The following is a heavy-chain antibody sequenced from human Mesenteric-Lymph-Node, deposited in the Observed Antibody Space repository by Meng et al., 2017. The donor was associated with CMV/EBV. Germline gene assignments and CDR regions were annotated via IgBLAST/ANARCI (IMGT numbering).Heavy chain of an antibody. CDR1: GFTFSSHA. D-gene: IGHD4-11*01. J-gene: IGHJ4*02. Sequence: GGSLRLSCAASGFTFSSHAMHWVRQAPGKGLEWVAVISYDGSSKYYADSVKGRFTISRDNSKNTLYVQMNSLRAEDTAVYYCAKGGNDYSNFLDYWSQGTLVTVSS. CDR3: AKGGNDYSNFLDY. CDR2: ISYDGSSK. V-gene: IGHV3-30-3*01.